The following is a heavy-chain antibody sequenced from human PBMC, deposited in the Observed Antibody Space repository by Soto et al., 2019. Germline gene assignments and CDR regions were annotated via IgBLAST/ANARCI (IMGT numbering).Heavy chain of an antibody. Sequence: KVSCKASGGTFSSYAISWVRQAPGQGLEWMGGIIPIFGTANYAQKFQGRVTITADESTSTAYMELSSLRSEDTAVYYCARAVAVAADFDYWGQGTLVTVSS. V-gene: IGHV1-69*01. CDR3: ARAVAVAADFDY. J-gene: IGHJ4*02. CDR2: IIPIFGTA. CDR1: GGTFSSYA. D-gene: IGHD6-19*01.